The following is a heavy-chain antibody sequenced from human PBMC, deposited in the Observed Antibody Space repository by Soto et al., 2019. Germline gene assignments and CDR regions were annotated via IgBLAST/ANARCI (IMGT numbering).Heavy chain of an antibody. J-gene: IGHJ6*02. Sequence: SVKVSCKASGGTFSSYAISWVRQAPGQGLEWMGGIIPIFGTANYAQKFPGRVTITADESTSTAYMELSSLRSEDTAVYYCARVVSTVRGDPPLMDVWGQGTTVTAP. CDR2: IIPIFGTA. D-gene: IGHD2-2*01. V-gene: IGHV1-69*13. CDR1: GGTFSSYA. CDR3: ARVVSTVRGDPPLMDV.